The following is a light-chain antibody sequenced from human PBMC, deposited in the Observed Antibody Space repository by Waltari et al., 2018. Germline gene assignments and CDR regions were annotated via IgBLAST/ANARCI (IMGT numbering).Light chain of an antibody. CDR2: KVS. Sequence: DVVMTQSPLSLPVTLGQPASISCRSSQSLVHSDGNIYVHWFQQRPGQSPRRLIYKVSNRDSGVPDKFSGSGSGTDFTLKISRVEAEDVGVYYCMQGTHWPPWTFGQGTRVEIQ. CDR1: QSLVHSDGNIY. V-gene: IGKV2-30*02. CDR3: MQGTHWPPWT. J-gene: IGKJ1*01.